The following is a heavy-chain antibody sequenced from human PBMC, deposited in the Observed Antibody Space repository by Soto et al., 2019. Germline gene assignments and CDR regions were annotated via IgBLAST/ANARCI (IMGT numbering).Heavy chain of an antibody. Sequence: QVQLQESGPGLVKPSGTLSLTCAVSSGSIDTTNWWCWVRQPPGKGLEWIGEIFHRGNTYYYPSHASRVTISVDTSKNQFSLNLRSVTAADTAVYYCARRTWGMDVWGQGTTVTVSS. D-gene: IGHD2-8*01. J-gene: IGHJ6*02. CDR3: ARRTWGMDV. CDR2: IFHRGNT. V-gene: IGHV4-4*02. CDR1: SGSIDTTNW.